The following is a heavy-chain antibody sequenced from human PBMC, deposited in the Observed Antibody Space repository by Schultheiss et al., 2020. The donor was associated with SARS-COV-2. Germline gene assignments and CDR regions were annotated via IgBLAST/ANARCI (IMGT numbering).Heavy chain of an antibody. CDR3: ARGSYGYGGWFDP. J-gene: IGHJ5*02. V-gene: IGHV4-39*01. CDR2: IYYSGST. CDR1: GGSISSSSYY. D-gene: IGHD5-18*01. Sequence: SETLSLTCTVPGGSISSSSYYWGWIRQPPGKGLEWIGSIYYSGSTYYNPSLKSRVTISVDTSKNQFSLKLSSVTAADTAVYYCARGSYGYGGWFDPWGQGTLVTGSS.